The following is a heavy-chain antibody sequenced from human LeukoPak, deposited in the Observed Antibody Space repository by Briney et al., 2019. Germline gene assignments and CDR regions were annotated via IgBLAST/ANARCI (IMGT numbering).Heavy chain of an antibody. Sequence: SETLSLTCAVYGGSFSGYYWSWIRQPPGKGLEWIGEINHSGSTNYNPSLKSRVTISVDTSENQFSLKLSSVTAADTAVYYCARGWYSSGWYDYWGQGTLVTVSS. CDR3: ARGWYSSGWYDY. V-gene: IGHV4-34*01. D-gene: IGHD6-19*01. CDR2: INHSGST. CDR1: GGSFSGYY. J-gene: IGHJ4*02.